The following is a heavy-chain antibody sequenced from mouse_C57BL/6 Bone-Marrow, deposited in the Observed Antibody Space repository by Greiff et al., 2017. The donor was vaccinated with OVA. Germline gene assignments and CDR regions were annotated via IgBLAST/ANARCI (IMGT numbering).Heavy chain of an antibody. D-gene: IGHD2-3*01. V-gene: IGHV2-6*03. Sequence: VKLVESGPGLVAPSQSLSITCTVSGFSLTSYGVHWVRQPPGKGLEWLVVIWSDGSTTYNSALKSRLSISKDNSKSQVFLKMNSLQTDDTAMYYCARGYYPFYYAMDYWGQGTSVTVSS. CDR1: GFSLTSYG. CDR3: ARGYYPFYYAMDY. J-gene: IGHJ4*01. CDR2: IWSDGST.